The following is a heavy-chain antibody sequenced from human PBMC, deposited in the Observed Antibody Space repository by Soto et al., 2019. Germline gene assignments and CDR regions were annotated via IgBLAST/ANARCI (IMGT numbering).Heavy chain of an antibody. CDR1: GYIFSDYS. J-gene: IGHJ4*02. CDR3: ARGPRRDGYKDLDS. D-gene: IGHD1-1*01. Sequence: GGSLRLSCAASGYIFSDYSMNWVRQAPGKGLEWVSYIGTSRKYIFYRDSVRGRFTISRDNARNSLYLQLNSLRDEDTALYFCARGPRRDGYKDLDSSGQGTLVTVSS. CDR2: IGTSRKYI. V-gene: IGHV3-48*02.